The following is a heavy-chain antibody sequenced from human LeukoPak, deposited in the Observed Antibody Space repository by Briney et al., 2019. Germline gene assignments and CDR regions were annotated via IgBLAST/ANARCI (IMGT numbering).Heavy chain of an antibody. V-gene: IGHV1-18*01. J-gene: IGHJ6*03. Sequence: ASVKVSCKASGYTFTNYGISWVRQAPGQGLECMGWISAYNGNTNYAQRFQGRVTMTTDTSTSTAYMELRSLRSDDTAVYYCARARSSNTYYDILTGYYYYYYYYMDVWGKGTTVTVSS. CDR1: GYTFTNYG. CDR2: ISAYNGNT. CDR3: ARARSSNTYYDILTGYYYYYYYYMDV. D-gene: IGHD3-9*01.